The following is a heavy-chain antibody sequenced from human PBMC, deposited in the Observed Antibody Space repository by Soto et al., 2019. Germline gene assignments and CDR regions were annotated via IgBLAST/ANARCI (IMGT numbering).Heavy chain of an antibody. J-gene: IGHJ4*02. Sequence: QVQLVESGGGVVQPGRSLRLSCAASGFTFSSYGMHWVRQAPGKGLEWVAVIWYDRSNKYYADSVKGRFTISRDNSKNTLYLQMTSLRAEDTAVYYCARDDGYCGGDCYSTPDYWGQGTLVTVSS. CDR3: ARDDGYCGGDCYSTPDY. D-gene: IGHD2-21*02. V-gene: IGHV3-33*01. CDR2: IWYDRSNK. CDR1: GFTFSSYG.